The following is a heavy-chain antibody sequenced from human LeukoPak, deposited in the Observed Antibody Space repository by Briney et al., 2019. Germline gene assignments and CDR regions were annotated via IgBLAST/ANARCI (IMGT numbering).Heavy chain of an antibody. Sequence: ALVKVSCKASGYTFTSYYMHWVRLAPGQGLEWMGIINPSGGSTSYAQKFQGRVTMTRDTSTSTVYMELSSLRSEDTAVYYCARNPTYSEEDTPFDYWGQGTLATVSS. CDR3: ARNPTYSEEDTPFDY. D-gene: IGHD4-11*01. CDR2: INPSGGST. CDR1: GYTFTSYY. J-gene: IGHJ4*02. V-gene: IGHV1-46*01.